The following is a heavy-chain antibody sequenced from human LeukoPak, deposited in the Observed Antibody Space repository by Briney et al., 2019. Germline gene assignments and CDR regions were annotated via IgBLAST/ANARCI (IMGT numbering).Heavy chain of an antibody. Sequence: ASVKVSCKASGYTFTGYYMHWVRQAPGQGLEWMGWINPNSGGTNYAQKFQGRVTMTRDTSISTAYMELSRLRSDDTAVYYCAREPKRGYSYGLTFDYYYYMDVWGKGTTVTVSS. D-gene: IGHD5-18*01. J-gene: IGHJ6*03. CDR1: GYTFTGYY. CDR3: AREPKRGYSYGLTFDYYYYMDV. V-gene: IGHV1-2*02. CDR2: INPNSGGT.